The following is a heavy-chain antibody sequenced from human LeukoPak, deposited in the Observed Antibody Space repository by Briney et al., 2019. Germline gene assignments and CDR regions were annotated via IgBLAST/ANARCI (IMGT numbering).Heavy chain of an antibody. Sequence: ASVKVSCKASGYTFTSYYMHWVRQAPGKGLEWMGGFDPEDGETIYAQKFQGRVTMTEDTSTDTAYMELSSLRSEDTAVYYCATASSDGSGSYYKAVNWFDPWGQGTLVTVSS. CDR2: FDPEDGET. D-gene: IGHD3-10*01. J-gene: IGHJ5*02. CDR1: GYTFTSYY. CDR3: ATASSDGSGSYYKAVNWFDP. V-gene: IGHV1-24*01.